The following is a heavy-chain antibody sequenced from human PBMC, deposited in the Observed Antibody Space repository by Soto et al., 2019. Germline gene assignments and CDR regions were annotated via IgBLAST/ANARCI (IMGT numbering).Heavy chain of an antibody. V-gene: IGHV4-59*01. CDR2: VYYSGNT. J-gene: IGHJ6*03. CDR1: GGSISPYY. D-gene: IGHD6-13*01. CDR3: ARNGAAASDARYHMDV. Sequence: QVQLQESGPGLVKPSETLSLTCTVSGGSISPYYWSWIRQPPGKGLEWIGHVYYSGNTNYDPSLESRVTISVDTSRNRFSLNLTSETAADTAVYYCARNGAAASDARYHMDVWGRGTAVTVSS.